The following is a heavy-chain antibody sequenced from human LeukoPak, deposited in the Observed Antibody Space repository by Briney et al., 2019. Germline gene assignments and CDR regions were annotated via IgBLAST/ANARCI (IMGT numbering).Heavy chain of an antibody. CDR3: ARLLYNFGAYMDV. CDR2: TSSSSSNI. CDR1: GFTFSSYS. D-gene: IGHD3-3*01. J-gene: IGHJ6*03. V-gene: IGHV3-21*01. Sequence: GGSLRLSCAASGFTFSSYSMNWLHQAPGKGLEWVSSTSSSSSNIYYADSVKGRFTISRDNAKNSLHLQMSSLRAEDTAVYYCARLLYNFGAYMDVWGKGTTVTVSS.